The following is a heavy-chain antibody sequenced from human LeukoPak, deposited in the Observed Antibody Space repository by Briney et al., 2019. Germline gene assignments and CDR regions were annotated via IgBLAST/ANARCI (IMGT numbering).Heavy chain of an antibody. CDR3: ARDVVAAAGTWDY. D-gene: IGHD6-13*01. CDR1: GGSISSSPYY. J-gene: IGHJ4*02. CDR2: IYYSGTT. V-gene: IGHV4-39*07. Sequence: SETLSLTCTVSGGSISSSPYYWGWIRQPPGKGLEWIGSIYYSGTTHYSPSLESRVTISVDMSKNQFSLKLASVTAADTAVYYCARDVVAAAGTWDYWGQGTLVTVSS.